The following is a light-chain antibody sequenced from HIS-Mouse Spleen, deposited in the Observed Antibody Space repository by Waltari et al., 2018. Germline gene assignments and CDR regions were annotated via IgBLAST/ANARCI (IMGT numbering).Light chain of an antibody. CDR2: GAS. CDR3: QQYGSSLTWT. CDR1: QSVSSSY. V-gene: IGKV3-20*01. Sequence: PGERATLSCRASQSVSSSYLAWYQQKPGQAPRLLIYGASSRATGIPDRFSGSGSGTDFTLTISRLEPEDFAVYYCQQYGSSLTWTFGQGTKVEIK. J-gene: IGKJ1*01.